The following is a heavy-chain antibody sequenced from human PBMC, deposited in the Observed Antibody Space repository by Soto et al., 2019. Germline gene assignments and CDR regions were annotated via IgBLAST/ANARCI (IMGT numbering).Heavy chain of an antibody. CDR3: ARLTPGYSSGWFIDY. D-gene: IGHD6-19*01. CDR1: GGSISSGDYY. Sequence: QVQLQESGPGLVKPSQTLSLTCTVSGGSISSGDYYWSWIRQPPEKVLEWIGYIYYRGSTYYNPSLKSRVTISVDTSKNQFSLKLSSVTAADTAVYYCARLTPGYSSGWFIDYWGQGTLVTVSS. J-gene: IGHJ4*02. V-gene: IGHV4-30-4*01. CDR2: IYYRGST.